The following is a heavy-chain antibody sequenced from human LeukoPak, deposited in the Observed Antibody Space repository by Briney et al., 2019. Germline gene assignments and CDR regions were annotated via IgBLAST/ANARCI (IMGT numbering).Heavy chain of an antibody. J-gene: IGHJ5*02. CDR3: ARLMSYCSSTSCQNWFDP. D-gene: IGHD2-2*01. CDR2: INTNTGNP. V-gene: IGHV7-4-1*02. Sequence: GASVKVSCKASGGTFSTYAFSWVRQAPGQGLEWMGWINTNTGNPTYAQGFTGRFVFSLDTSVSTAYLQISSLKAEDTAVYYCARLMSYCSSTSCQNWFDPWGQGTLVTVSS. CDR1: GGTFSTYA.